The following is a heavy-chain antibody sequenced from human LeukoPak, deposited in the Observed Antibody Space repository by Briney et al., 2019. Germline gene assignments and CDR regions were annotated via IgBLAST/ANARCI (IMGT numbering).Heavy chain of an antibody. CDR2: INPNSGGT. J-gene: IGHJ4*02. D-gene: IGHD3-22*01. Sequence: GASVKVSCKASGYTFTGYYMHWVRQAPGQGLEWMGWINPNSGGTNYAQKFQGRVTMTRDMSIGTAYMELSRLRSDDTAVYYCARAQYYYDSSGDYDYWGQGTLVTVSS. V-gene: IGHV1-2*02. CDR1: GYTFTGYY. CDR3: ARAQYYYDSSGDYDY.